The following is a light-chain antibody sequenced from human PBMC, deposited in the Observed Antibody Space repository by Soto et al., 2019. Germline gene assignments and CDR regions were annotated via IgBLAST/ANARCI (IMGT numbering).Light chain of an antibody. CDR3: QHYGTSAL. CDR2: AS. J-gene: IGKJ3*01. CDR1: QSVSDSY. Sequence: EIVLTQSPGTLSLSPGERATLSCRASQSVSDSYLAWYQQKPGQAPRLLIYASSRATGMPKRFSGSGSGTVFTLTISRLEPEDFTVYYCQHYGTSALFGPGTKVDIK. V-gene: IGKV3-20*01.